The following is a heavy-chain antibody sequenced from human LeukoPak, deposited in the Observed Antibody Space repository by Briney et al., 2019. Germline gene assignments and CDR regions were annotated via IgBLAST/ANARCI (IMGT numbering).Heavy chain of an antibody. J-gene: IGHJ4*02. D-gene: IGHD4-17*01. CDR2: INHSGST. CDR1: GGSFSDYY. Sequence: SETLSLTCAVYGGSFSDYYWTWIRQPPGKGLEWIGEINHSGSTNYNPSLKSRVTISVDTSKNQFSLKLSSVTAADTAVYYCARGGTPMTTVTTLFDYWGQGTLVTVSS. CDR3: ARGGTPMTTVTTLFDY. V-gene: IGHV4-34*01.